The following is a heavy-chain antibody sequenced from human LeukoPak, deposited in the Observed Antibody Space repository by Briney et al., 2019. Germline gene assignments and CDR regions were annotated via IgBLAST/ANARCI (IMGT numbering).Heavy chain of an antibody. Sequence: ASVKVSCKASGYSFTSYGISWVRQAPGQGLEWMGWISAYNGNTKYAQRLQGRVTMTTDTSTRTVQMDLRSLRSDDTAVYYCARTLSSGWYASNDYWGQGTLVTVSS. CDR1: GYSFTSYG. J-gene: IGHJ4*02. V-gene: IGHV1-18*01. CDR2: ISAYNGNT. CDR3: ARTLSSGWYASNDY. D-gene: IGHD6-19*01.